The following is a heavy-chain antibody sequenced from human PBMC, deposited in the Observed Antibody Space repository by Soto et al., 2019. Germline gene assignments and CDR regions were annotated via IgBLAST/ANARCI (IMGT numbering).Heavy chain of an antibody. J-gene: IGHJ4*02. CDR1: GFTFSSYA. Sequence: GGSLRLSCAASGFTFSSYAMNWVRQAPGKGLEWVSAISGSGGSTYYADSVRGRFTISRDNSKNTVYLQMNSLRAEDTAVYYCAKTPWIAATHFDYWGQGTLVTVSS. CDR3: AKTPWIAATHFDY. V-gene: IGHV3-23*01. CDR2: ISGSGGST. D-gene: IGHD2-21*01.